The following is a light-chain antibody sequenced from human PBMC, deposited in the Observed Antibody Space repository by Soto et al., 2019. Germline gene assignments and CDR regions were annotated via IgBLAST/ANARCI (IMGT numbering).Light chain of an antibody. CDR3: QQYDNLLEGLT. CDR2: DAS. V-gene: IGKV1-33*01. J-gene: IGKJ3*01. Sequence: DIQMTQSPSSLSASVGDRVTITCQASQDISNYLNWYQQKSGKAPKLLIYDASNLETGVPSRFSGSGSGTDFTFTISSLQPEDIATYYCQQYDNLLEGLTFGPGTKVDIK. CDR1: QDISNY.